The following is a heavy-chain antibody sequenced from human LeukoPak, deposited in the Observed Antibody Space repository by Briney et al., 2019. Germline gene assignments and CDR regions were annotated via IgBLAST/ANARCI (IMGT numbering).Heavy chain of an antibody. CDR2: IWYDGSNK. CDR1: GFTFSSYG. J-gene: IGHJ6*02. V-gene: IGHV3-33*01. CDR3: ARDLNSFQAYGMDV. D-gene: IGHD5-18*01. Sequence: GSLRLSCAASGFTFSSYGMHWVRQAPGKGLEWVAVIWYDGSNKYYADSVKGRFTISRDNSKNTLYLQMNSLRAEDTAVYYCARDLNSFQAYGMDVWGQGTTVTVSS.